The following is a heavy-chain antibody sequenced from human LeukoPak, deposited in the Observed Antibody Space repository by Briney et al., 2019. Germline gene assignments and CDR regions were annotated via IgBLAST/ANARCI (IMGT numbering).Heavy chain of an antibody. D-gene: IGHD2-2*01. CDR3: ARIPGKRSAEFHS. J-gene: IGHJ4*02. V-gene: IGHV3-48*04. Sequence: GGSLRLSCAASGFNISIYSMNWVRQAPGKGLEWISYISGSSRTIYYAASVRGRFTISRDNAKNSLYLQMSSLRADDTALYHCARIPGKRSAEFHSWGQGTRVTVSS. CDR2: ISGSSRTI. CDR1: GFNISIYS.